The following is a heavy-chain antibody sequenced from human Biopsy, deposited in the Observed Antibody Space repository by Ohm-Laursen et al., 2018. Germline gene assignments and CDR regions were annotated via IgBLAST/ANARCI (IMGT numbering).Heavy chain of an antibody. Sequence: GTLSLTCVVSGASISDYYCVWIRQPAGKGIEWIGLIFTSGSTTYNPSPRSRVTMSVDTSKNQFSLRLNSVTAADTAVYYCARATNSTGWPYYYFYGMDVWGQGTRVTVSS. J-gene: IGHJ6*02. CDR1: GASISDYY. D-gene: IGHD2/OR15-2a*01. CDR3: ARATNSTGWPYYYFYGMDV. V-gene: IGHV4-4*07. CDR2: IFTSGST.